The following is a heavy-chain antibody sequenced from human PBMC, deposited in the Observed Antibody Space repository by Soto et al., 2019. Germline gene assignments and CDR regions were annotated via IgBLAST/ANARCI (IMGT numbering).Heavy chain of an antibody. J-gene: IGHJ6*03. CDR1: GFTFSNAW. CDR2: IKSKTDGGTT. D-gene: IGHD2-2*01. V-gene: IGHV3-15*01. CDR3: TTIVPAAPYYYYYYMDV. Sequence: GGSLRLSCAASGFTFSNAWMSWVRQAPGKGLEWVGRIKSKTDGGTTDYAAPVKGRFTISRDDSKNTLYLQMNSLKTEDTAVYYCTTIVPAAPYYYYYYMDVWGKGTTVTVSS.